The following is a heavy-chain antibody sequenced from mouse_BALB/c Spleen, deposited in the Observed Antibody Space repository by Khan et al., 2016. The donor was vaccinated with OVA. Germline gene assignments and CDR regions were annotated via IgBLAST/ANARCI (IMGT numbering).Heavy chain of an antibody. D-gene: IGHD2-1*01. V-gene: IGHV3-2*02. Sequence: EVQLVESGPGLVKPSQSLSLTCTVTGYSITRDYAWNWIRQFPGNKLEWMGYISYSGSTSYNPSLKSRISITRDTSKNQFFLQLNSVTTEDTATYYCARRAYYGNWYFDVWGAGTTVTVSS. CDR2: ISYSGST. CDR1: GYSITRDYA. CDR3: ARRAYYGNWYFDV. J-gene: IGHJ1*01.